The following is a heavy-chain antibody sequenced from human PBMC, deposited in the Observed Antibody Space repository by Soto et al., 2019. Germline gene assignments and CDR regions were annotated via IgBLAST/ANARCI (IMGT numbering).Heavy chain of an antibody. CDR1: GYTFANYA. V-gene: IGHV1-3*01. D-gene: IGHD3-22*01. J-gene: IGHJ4*02. CDR2: INAGNGNP. Sequence: ASVKVSCKASGYTFANYAIHWVRQAPGQRLEWMGWINAGNGNPKYSQKLQDRVTISRDTSATTAYMEMSSLRSEDTAVYYCARGSYYYGSSGYYPDYWGQGTLVTVSS. CDR3: ARGSYYYGSSGYYPDY.